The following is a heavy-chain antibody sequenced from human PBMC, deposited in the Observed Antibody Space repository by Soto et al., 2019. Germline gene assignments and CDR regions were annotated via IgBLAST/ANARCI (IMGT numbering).Heavy chain of an antibody. D-gene: IGHD3-10*01. Sequence: EVQLLEAGGGLVQPGGSLRLSCAASGFTFNNYAMSWVRRAPGKGLEWVSTVGWSGSSTYYADSLKGRFTISRDNSKNMLYIQMRSLRAEDTAVYYCAKKYHYDAGTYLYHFDYWGQGTLVIVSS. CDR3: AKKYHYDAGTYLYHFDY. V-gene: IGHV3-23*01. J-gene: IGHJ4*02. CDR2: VGWSGSST. CDR1: GFTFNNYA.